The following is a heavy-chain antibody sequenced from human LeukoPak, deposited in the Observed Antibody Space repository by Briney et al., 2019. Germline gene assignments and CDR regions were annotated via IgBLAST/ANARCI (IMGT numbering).Heavy chain of an antibody. CDR3: ATAGGGSPRTAFDY. V-gene: IGHV1-2*02. J-gene: IGHJ4*02. CDR2: INPNSGGT. Sequence: GASVKVSCKASGYTFTGYYMHWVRQAPGLGLEWMGWINPNSGGTNYAQKFQGRVTMTRDTSISTAYMELSRLRSDDTAVYYCATAGGGSPRTAFDYWGQGTLVTVSS. CDR1: GYTFTGYY. D-gene: IGHD2-15*01.